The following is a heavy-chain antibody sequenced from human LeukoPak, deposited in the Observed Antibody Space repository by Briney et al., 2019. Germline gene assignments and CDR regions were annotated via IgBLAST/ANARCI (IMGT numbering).Heavy chain of an antibody. J-gene: IGHJ5*02. V-gene: IGHV4-4*07. Sequence: SETLSLTCAVSGGSISSYYWSWIRQPAGKGLEWIGRIYTSGSTNYNPSLKSRVTMSVDTSKNQFSLKLSSVTAADTAVYYCARGFDQASDWWFDPWGQGTLVTVSA. CDR2: IYTSGST. CDR1: GGSISSYY. D-gene: IGHD3/OR15-3a*01. CDR3: ARGFDQASDWWFDP.